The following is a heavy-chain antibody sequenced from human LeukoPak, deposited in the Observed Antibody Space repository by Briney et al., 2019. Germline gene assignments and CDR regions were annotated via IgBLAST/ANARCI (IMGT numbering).Heavy chain of an antibody. CDR3: ARGSDDSSGYYPREDDAFDI. D-gene: IGHD3-22*01. J-gene: IGHJ3*02. Sequence: GASVKVSCKASGYTFTGYYMHWGRQAPGQGVEWMGCINPNRGGTNYAQKFQGRVTMTRDTSISTAYMELSRLRSDETAVYYCARGSDDSSGYYPREDDAFDIWGQGTMVTV. V-gene: IGHV1-2*02. CDR2: INPNRGGT. CDR1: GYTFTGYY.